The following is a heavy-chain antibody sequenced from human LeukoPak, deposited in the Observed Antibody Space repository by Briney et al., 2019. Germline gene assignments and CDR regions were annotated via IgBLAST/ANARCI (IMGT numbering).Heavy chain of an antibody. D-gene: IGHD2-2*01. J-gene: IGHJ5*02. Sequence: SETLSLTCTVSGGSISSYYWSWIRQPPGKGLEWIGYIYYSGSTNYNPSLKSRVTISVDTSKNQFSLKLSSVTAADTAVYYCATHQGDIVVVPAAYNWFDPWGQGTLVTVSS. CDR2: IYYSGST. CDR1: GGSISSYY. CDR3: ATHQGDIVVVPAAYNWFDP. V-gene: IGHV4-59*08.